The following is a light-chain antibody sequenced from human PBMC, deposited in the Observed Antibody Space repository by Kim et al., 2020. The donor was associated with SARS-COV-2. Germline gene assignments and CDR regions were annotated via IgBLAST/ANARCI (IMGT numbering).Light chain of an antibody. CDR1: QSVSSSY. Sequence: SPGERATTSCRASQSVSSSYLAWYQQKPGQAPRLLISGASSRATGIPDRFSGSGSGTDFTLTISRLEPEDFAVYYCQQYGSSPLTFGGGTKVDIK. J-gene: IGKJ4*01. V-gene: IGKV3-20*01. CDR3: QQYGSSPLT. CDR2: GAS.